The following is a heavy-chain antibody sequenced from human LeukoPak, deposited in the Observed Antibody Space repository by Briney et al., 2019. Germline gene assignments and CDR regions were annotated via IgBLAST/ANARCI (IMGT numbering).Heavy chain of an antibody. J-gene: IGHJ4*02. CDR1: GFTFSSHW. V-gene: IGHV3-7*03. Sequence: GGSLRLSCAASGFTFSSHWMTWIRQAPGKGLEWVARIKKDVGEKFYVDSVKGRFTISRDNAKNSLYLHMNSLRVEDTAVYYCTKVRSGSSSWALRVFDYRGQGALVTVSS. D-gene: IGHD6-13*01. CDR3: TKVRSGSSSWALRVFDY. CDR2: IKKDVGEK.